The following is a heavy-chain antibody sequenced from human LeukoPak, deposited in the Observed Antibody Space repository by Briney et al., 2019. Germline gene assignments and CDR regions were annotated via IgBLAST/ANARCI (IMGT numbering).Heavy chain of an antibody. CDR2: INHSGST. CDR1: GGSFSDYY. Sequence: SETLSLTCAVYGGSFSDYYCSWIRQPPGKGLEWIGEINHSGSTNYNPSLKSRVTISVDTSKNQFSLKLSSVTAADTAVYYCARHLVTFDAFGIWGQGTMVTVSS. CDR3: ARHLVTFDAFGI. J-gene: IGHJ3*02. V-gene: IGHV4-34*01. D-gene: IGHD4-11*01.